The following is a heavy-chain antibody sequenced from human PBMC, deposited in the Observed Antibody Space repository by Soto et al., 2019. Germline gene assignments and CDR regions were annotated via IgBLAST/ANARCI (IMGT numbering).Heavy chain of an antibody. D-gene: IGHD2-15*01. J-gene: IGHJ6*02. CDR3: ARDIDPTLRTDYYGMDV. CDR2: IYYSGST. CDR1: GGSISSGDYY. V-gene: IGHV4-30-4*01. Sequence: SETLSLTCTVSGGSISSGDYYWSWIRQPPGKGLEWIGYIYYSGSTYYNPSLKSRVTISVDTSKNQFSLKLSSVTAADTAVYYRARDIDPTLRTDYYGMDVWGQGTTVTVSS.